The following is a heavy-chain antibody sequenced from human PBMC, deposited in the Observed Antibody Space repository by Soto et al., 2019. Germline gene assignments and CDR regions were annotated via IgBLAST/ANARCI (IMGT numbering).Heavy chain of an antibody. Sequence: SETLSLTCAVSGGSISSGGYSWSWIRQPPGKGLEWIGYIYHSGSTYYNPSLKSRVTISVDRFKNQFSLKLSSVTAADTAVYYCARVRVEPYYYGSGSYLGWFDPWGQGTLVTVPQ. CDR2: IYHSGST. J-gene: IGHJ5*02. CDR3: ARVRVEPYYYGSGSYLGWFDP. D-gene: IGHD3-10*01. CDR1: GGSISSGGYS. V-gene: IGHV4-30-2*01.